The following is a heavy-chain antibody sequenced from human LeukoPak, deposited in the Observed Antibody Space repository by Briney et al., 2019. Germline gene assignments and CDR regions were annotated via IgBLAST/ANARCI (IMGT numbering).Heavy chain of an antibody. CDR1: TFTFSRYW. CDR2: IKSDGRTT. V-gene: IGHV3-74*01. CDR3: AREYGSGTFD. Sequence: GGSLRLSCAASTFTFSRYWMHWVRQAPGKGLIWVSLIKSDGRTTLYADSVKGRFTISRDNSKNTLYLQVNSLRAEDTAVYFCAREYGSGTFDWGQGTLVTVSS. D-gene: IGHD2-2*01. J-gene: IGHJ4*02.